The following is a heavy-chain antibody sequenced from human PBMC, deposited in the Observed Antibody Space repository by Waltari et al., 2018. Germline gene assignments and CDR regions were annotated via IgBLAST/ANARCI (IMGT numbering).Heavy chain of an antibody. D-gene: IGHD6-6*01. CDR2: IYYSGST. J-gene: IGHJ3*02. V-gene: IGHV4-61*01. CDR1: GGSVSSGSYY. CDR3: ARGSIAARPVLRDDAFDI. Sequence: QVQLQESGPGLVKPSETLSLTCTVSGGSVSSGSYYWSWIRPPPGKGLEWIGYIYYSGSTNYNPSLKSRVTISVDTSKNQFSLKLSSVTAADTAVYYCARGSIAARPVLRDDAFDIWGQGTMVTVSS.